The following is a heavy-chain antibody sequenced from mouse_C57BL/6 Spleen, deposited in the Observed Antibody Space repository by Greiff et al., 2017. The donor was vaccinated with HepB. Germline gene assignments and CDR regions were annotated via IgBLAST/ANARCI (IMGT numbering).Heavy chain of an antibody. CDR1: GYTFTSYW. D-gene: IGHD5-1*01. J-gene: IGHJ2*01. CDR3: AREEYHGFFDY. Sequence: QVQLQQPGAELVRPGSSVKLSCKASGYTFTSYWMDWVKQRPGQGLEWIGNIYPSDSETHYNQKFKDKATLTVDKSSSTAYMQLSSLTSEDSAVYYCAREEYHGFFDYWGQGTTLTVSS. V-gene: IGHV1-61*01. CDR2: IYPSDSET.